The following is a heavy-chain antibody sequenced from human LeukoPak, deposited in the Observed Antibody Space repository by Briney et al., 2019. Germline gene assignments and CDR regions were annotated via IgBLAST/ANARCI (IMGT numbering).Heavy chain of an antibody. Sequence: SVKVSCKASGFTFTSSAVQWVRQARGQRLEWIGWIVVGSGNTNYAQKFQERVTITRDMSTSTAYMGLSSLRSEDTAVYYCAADRSHPRYSYGAHYYGMDVWGKGTTVTVSS. V-gene: IGHV1-58*01. CDR3: AADRSHPRYSYGAHYYGMDV. CDR1: GFTFTSSA. D-gene: IGHD5-18*01. J-gene: IGHJ6*04. CDR2: IVVGSGNT.